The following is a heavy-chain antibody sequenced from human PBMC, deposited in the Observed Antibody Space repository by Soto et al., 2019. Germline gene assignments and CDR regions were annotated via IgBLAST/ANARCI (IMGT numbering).Heavy chain of an antibody. CDR3: ARLHCHGPHCVPLDP. CDR2: IYYSGTS. D-gene: IGHD2-15*01. CDR1: GASVNNDTYY. V-gene: IGHV4-39*01. Sequence: QPQLQESGPGLVKPSETLSLTCTVSGASVNNDTYYWGWLRQPPGKELEWIGSIYYSGTSYYNPSLKSRVTMSVDTSKKELSLSVRSVTAADTGVYYFARLHCHGPHCVPLDPWGQGTLVIVSS. J-gene: IGHJ5*02.